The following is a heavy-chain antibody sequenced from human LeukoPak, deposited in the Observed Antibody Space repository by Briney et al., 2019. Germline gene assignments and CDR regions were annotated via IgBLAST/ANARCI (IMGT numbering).Heavy chain of an antibody. V-gene: IGHV4-34*01. CDR3: ARDRGIAAAGWYYYGMDV. CDR2: INHSGST. Sequence: AETLSLTCAVYGGSFSGYYWSWIRQPPGKGLEWIGEINHSGSTNYNPCLKSRVTISADTSKNQFSLKLSAVAAADTAVYYCARDRGIAAAGWYYYGMDVWGQGTTVTVSS. CDR1: GGSFSGYY. J-gene: IGHJ6*02. D-gene: IGHD6-13*01.